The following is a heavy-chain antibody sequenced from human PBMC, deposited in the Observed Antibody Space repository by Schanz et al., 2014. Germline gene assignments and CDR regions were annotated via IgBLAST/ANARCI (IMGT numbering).Heavy chain of an antibody. Sequence: EVQLVESGGGLVQPGRSLRLSCAASGFTFTTFAMTWVRQAPGKGLEWVSGISDRGDGTNYADSVKGRFTISRDNAKNSLYLQMNSLRAEDTAVYYCERFQSPHQPFDYWGQGTLVTVSS. CDR1: GFTFTTFA. D-gene: IGHD2-2*01. CDR3: ERFQSPHQPFDY. V-gene: IGHV3-23*04. J-gene: IGHJ4*02. CDR2: ISDRGDGT.